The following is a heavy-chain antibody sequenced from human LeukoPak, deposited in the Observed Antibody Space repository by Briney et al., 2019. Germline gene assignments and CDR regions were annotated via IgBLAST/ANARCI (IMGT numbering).Heavy chain of an antibody. V-gene: IGHV3-33*01. D-gene: IGHD6-13*01. CDR1: GLTFSAYG. Sequence: PGRSLRLSCAASGLTFSAYGMHWVRQAPGKGLEWVAVIWSDGSNKYYADSVKGRFTISRDNSKNTLYLQMNSLRVEDTAVYYCASAAGAFDTWGQGTLVIVSS. CDR3: ASAAGAFDT. J-gene: IGHJ3*02. CDR2: IWSDGSNK.